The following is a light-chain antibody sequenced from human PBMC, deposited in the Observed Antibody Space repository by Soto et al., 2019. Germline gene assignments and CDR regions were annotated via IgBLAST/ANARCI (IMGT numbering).Light chain of an antibody. CDR1: QDISNY. V-gene: IGKV1-27*01. CDR3: QKYNSVQFT. Sequence: DIQMTQSPSSLSASVGDRVTITCRASQDISNYLAWYQQKPGKVPKLLIYAASTLQSGVPSRFSGSGSGTDFTLTIRSLQPEDVSTYYCQKYNSVQFTFGPGTKVAIK. CDR2: AAS. J-gene: IGKJ3*01.